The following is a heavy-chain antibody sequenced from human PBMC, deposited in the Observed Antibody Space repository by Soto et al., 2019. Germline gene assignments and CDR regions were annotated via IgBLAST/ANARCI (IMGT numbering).Heavy chain of an antibody. CDR2: ISGSAGRT. CDR1: GFTFSRYA. CDR3: AKDDGSSWYFDY. D-gene: IGHD6-13*01. V-gene: IGHV3-23*01. Sequence: GGSLRLSCAASGFTFSRYAMSWVRQAPGKGLEWVSAISGSAGRTYYADSVKGRITISRDNSKNTLYLQMNSLRAEDTAVYYCAKDDGSSWYFDYWGQGTLVTVSS. J-gene: IGHJ4*02.